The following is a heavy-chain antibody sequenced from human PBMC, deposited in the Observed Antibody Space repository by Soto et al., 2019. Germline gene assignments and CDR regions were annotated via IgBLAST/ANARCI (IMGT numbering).Heavy chain of an antibody. CDR1: GYTFTSYG. Sequence: ASVKVSCKASGYTFTSYGISWVRQAPGQGLEWMGWISAYNGNTNYAQKLQGRVTMTTDTSTSTAYMELRSLRSDDTAVYYCARDHAAAADDKILFDYWGQGTLVTVSS. D-gene: IGHD6-13*01. CDR3: ARDHAAAADDKILFDY. J-gene: IGHJ4*02. V-gene: IGHV1-18*01. CDR2: ISAYNGNT.